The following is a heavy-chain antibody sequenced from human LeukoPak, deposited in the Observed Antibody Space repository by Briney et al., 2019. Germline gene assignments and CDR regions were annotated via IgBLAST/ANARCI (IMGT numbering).Heavy chain of an antibody. D-gene: IGHD3-3*01. V-gene: IGHV1-69*05. Sequence: GASVKVSCKASGGTFSSYAISWVRQAPGLGLEWMGGIIPIFGTANYAQKFQGRVTITTDESTSTAYMELSSLRSEDTAVYYCARGGMGDFWSGYYDWGQGTLVTVSS. CDR1: GGTFSSYA. J-gene: IGHJ4*02. CDR3: ARGGMGDFWSGYYD. CDR2: IIPIFGTA.